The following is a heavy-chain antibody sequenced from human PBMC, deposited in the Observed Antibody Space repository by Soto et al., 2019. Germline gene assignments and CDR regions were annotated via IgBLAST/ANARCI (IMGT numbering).Heavy chain of an antibody. CDR1: GFTFSSYA. V-gene: IGHV3-23*01. Sequence: GGSLRLSCAASGFTFSSYAMSWVRQAPGKGLEWVSAISGSGGSTYYADSVKGRFTISRDNSKNTLYLQMNSLRAEDTALYYCAKDSWGITMIVVDYGMDVWGQGTTVTVSS. D-gene: IGHD3-22*01. CDR2: ISGSGGST. CDR3: AKDSWGITMIVVDYGMDV. J-gene: IGHJ6*02.